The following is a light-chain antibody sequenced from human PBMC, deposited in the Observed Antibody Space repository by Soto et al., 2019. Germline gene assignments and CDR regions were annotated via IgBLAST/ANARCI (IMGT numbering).Light chain of an antibody. CDR2: LEGSGSY. Sequence: QPVLTQSSSASASLGSSVKLTCTLSSGHSSYIIAWHQQQPGKAPRYLMKLEGSGSYNKGSGVPDRFSGSSSGADRYLTISNPQFEDEADYYCETWDSNVWVFGGGTKLTVL. CDR1: SGHSSYI. J-gene: IGLJ3*02. V-gene: IGLV4-60*02. CDR3: ETWDSNVWV.